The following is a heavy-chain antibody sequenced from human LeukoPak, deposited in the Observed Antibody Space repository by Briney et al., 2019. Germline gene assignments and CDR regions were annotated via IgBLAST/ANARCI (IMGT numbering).Heavy chain of an antibody. Sequence: PGGSLRLSCAASGFAFSSYAIRWVRQAPGKGLEWVSAISSGGGRTYYADSVKGRFTISRDNSKNTLYLQMDSLRAEDTAVYYCAKAPSNYGSGSYYNNWFDPWGERNLVTASS. J-gene: IGHJ5*02. D-gene: IGHD3-10*01. V-gene: IGHV3-23*01. CDR2: ISSGGGRT. CDR1: GFAFSSYA. CDR3: AKAPSNYGSGSYYNNWFDP.